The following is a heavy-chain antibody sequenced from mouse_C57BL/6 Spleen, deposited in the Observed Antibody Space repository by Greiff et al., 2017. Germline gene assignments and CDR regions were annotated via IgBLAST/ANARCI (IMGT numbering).Heavy chain of an antibody. CDR2: IWSGGST. V-gene: IGHV2-2*01. CDR1: GFSLTSYG. CDR3: ARKGDSSGYDYAMDY. D-gene: IGHD3-2*02. J-gene: IGHJ4*01. Sequence: QVQLQQSGPGLVQPSQSLSITCTVSGFSLTSYGVHWVRQSPGKGLEWLGVIWSGGSTDYNAAFISRLSISKDNSKSQVFFKMNSLQADDTAIYYCARKGDSSGYDYAMDYWGQGTSVTVSS.